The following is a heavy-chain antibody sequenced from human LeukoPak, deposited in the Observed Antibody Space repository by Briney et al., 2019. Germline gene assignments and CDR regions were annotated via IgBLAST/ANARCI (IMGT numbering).Heavy chain of an antibody. J-gene: IGHJ4*02. V-gene: IGHV3-23*01. CDR2: ISGSGGST. CDR3: ATNYSYGTGFEN. D-gene: IGHD5-18*01. CDR1: GFTFSSYA. Sequence: GGSLRLSCTASGFTFSSYAMSWVRQAPGKGLEWVSAISGSGGSTYYADSVKGRFTISRDNSKNTLYLQMNGLRAEDTAVYYCATNYSYGTGFENWGQGTLVTVSS.